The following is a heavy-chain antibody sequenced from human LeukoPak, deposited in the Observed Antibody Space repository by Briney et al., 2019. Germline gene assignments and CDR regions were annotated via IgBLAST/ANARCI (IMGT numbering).Heavy chain of an antibody. V-gene: IGHV1-2*02. CDR2: VNPNSGGT. CDR3: ARGYDFWSGYQH. D-gene: IGHD3-3*01. Sequence: ASVKVSCKPSGYTLTGYYMHWVRQAPGQGLEWMGWVNPNSGGTNYAQKFQGRVTMTRDTSIRTAYMELSRLRSDDTAVYYCARGYDFWSGYQHWGQGTLVTVSS. J-gene: IGHJ4*02. CDR1: GYTLTGYY.